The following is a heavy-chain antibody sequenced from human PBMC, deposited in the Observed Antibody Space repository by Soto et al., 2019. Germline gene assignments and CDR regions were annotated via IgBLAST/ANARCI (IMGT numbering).Heavy chain of an antibody. J-gene: IGHJ4*02. CDR1: GYSFSTYW. CDR2: IYPGDSDT. V-gene: IGHV5-51*04. D-gene: IGHD6-19*01. Sequence: EVQLVQSGVEVKKPGESLKISCKGFGYSFSTYWIGWVRQMPGKGLEWMGIIYPGDSDTSYSPSFQGQVTISADKPINTAYLQWSSLKASDSAMYYCARLGKKEGSSWSFLDYWGQGALVTVSS. CDR3: ARLGKKEGSSWSFLDY.